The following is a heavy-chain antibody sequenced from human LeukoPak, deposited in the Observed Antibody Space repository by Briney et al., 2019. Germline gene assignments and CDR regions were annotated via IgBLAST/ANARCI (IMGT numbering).Heavy chain of an antibody. CDR3: AIHYYDSSGIRP. CDR2: ISSSAGST. D-gene: IGHD3-22*01. V-gene: IGHV3-23*01. Sequence: GGSLRLSCAASGFTFRGYAMSWVRQAPGKGLEWVSAISSSAGSTYYADSVKGRFTISRDNSKNTLYLLTNGLRAEDSAVYYCAIHYYDSSGIRPWGQGTLVTVSS. CDR1: GFTFRGYA. J-gene: IGHJ4*02.